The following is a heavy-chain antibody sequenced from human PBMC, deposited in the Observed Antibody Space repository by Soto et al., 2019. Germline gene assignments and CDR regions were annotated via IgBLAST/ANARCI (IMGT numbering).Heavy chain of an antibody. D-gene: IGHD3-10*01. CDR3: ARHAISMVRGTNNWFDP. CDR1: GFIFSDHA. CDR2: ISGNVTAT. J-gene: IGHJ5*02. V-gene: IGHV3-23*01. Sequence: SLRLSWEVDGFIFSDHAMSCVRQPPGKGREWVSAISGNVTATYYGDSVKGRFTTARDNPKNTLYLKMNRLRAGDTAVYYCARHAISMVRGTNNWFDPWGQGTLVTVSS.